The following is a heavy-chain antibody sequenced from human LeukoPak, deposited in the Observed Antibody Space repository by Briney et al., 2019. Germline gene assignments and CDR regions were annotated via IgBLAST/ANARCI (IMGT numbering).Heavy chain of an antibody. CDR3: ARCHNGDYPGTNDY. J-gene: IGHJ4*02. V-gene: IGHV5-51*01. CDR2: IFPGDSDT. Sequence: GESLKISCQGSGYSFTNYWIGWVRQMPGKGLGWMGIIFPGDSDTKYNPSFQGQVTISADKSISTAYLQWSSLKASDTAMYYCARCHNGDYPGTNDYWGQGTLVTVSS. D-gene: IGHD4-17*01. CDR1: GYSFTNYW.